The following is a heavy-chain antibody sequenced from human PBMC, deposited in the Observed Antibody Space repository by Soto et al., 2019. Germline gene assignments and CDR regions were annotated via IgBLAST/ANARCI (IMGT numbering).Heavy chain of an antibody. V-gene: IGHV1-2*02. J-gene: IGHJ4*02. CDR3: GSDDYGVFPY. CDR2: IDPKNGGR. Sequence: QVQLVRTGTEVKKPGASVNVSCQASGYSISAYYIHWERQAPGQGLEWMGWIDPKNGGRVAAQKFQGRVSMTRDTSISTVYMDLSGLTSDDTALYYWGSDDYGVFPYLGQGSLVTVSS. D-gene: IGHD3-10*01. CDR1: GYSISAYY.